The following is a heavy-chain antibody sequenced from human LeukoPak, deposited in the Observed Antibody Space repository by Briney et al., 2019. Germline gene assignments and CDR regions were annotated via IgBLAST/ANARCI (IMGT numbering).Heavy chain of an antibody. Sequence: SETLSLTCTVSGGSISNYYWSWIRQPPGKGLEWIGHIYYSGATKYNPSLKSRITISVDTSKNQFSLKLSSVTAADTAVYYCARERYDFWSGYYGKHYWGQGTLVTVSS. CDR2: IYYSGAT. J-gene: IGHJ4*02. CDR1: GGSISNYY. V-gene: IGHV4-59*12. CDR3: ARERYDFWSGYYGKHY. D-gene: IGHD3-3*01.